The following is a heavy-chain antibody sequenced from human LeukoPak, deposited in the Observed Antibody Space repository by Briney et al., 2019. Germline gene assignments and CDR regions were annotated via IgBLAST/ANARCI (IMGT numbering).Heavy chain of an antibody. CDR3: AREILGAASAFDY. Sequence: GGSLRLSCAASGFIFSTYWMSWVRQAPGKGLEWVANIKEDGTVKYHMDSVKGRFTISSDNAKNSLFLQMNSLRAEDTAVYYCAREILGAASAFDYWGQGTLVTVSS. V-gene: IGHV3-7*03. J-gene: IGHJ4*02. CDR2: IKEDGTVK. D-gene: IGHD6-13*01. CDR1: GFIFSTYW.